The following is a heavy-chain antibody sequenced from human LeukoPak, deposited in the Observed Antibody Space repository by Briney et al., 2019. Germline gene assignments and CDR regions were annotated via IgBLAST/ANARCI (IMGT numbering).Heavy chain of an antibody. V-gene: IGHV4-28*05. CDR1: AYSISSPNW. CDR3: ARTDSYGYYFDY. D-gene: IGHD5-18*01. J-gene: IGHJ4*02. Sequence: SDTLSLTCAVSAYSISSPNWWGWIRQPPGKGLEYIGYIYYTGSIYYNPSLKSRVTMSVDTSKNHFSLKLSSVTAVDMAVYYCARTDSYGYYFDYWGQGTLVTVSS. CDR2: IYYTGSI.